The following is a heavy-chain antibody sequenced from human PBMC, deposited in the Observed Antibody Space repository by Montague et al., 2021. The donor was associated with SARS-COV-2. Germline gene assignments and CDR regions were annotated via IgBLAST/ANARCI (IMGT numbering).Heavy chain of an antibody. CDR1: GDSISGFY. D-gene: IGHD6-13*01. CDR3: ARGVVAAPDTSDY. Sequence: SQTLSLTCTVSGDSISGFYWNWIRQPPGKGLEWIGKIYYSGITNYNPSLKSRVTISVDTSKNQFSLKLISMTAADTALYYCARGVVAAPDTSDYWGQGTLVTVSS. CDR2: IYYSGIT. V-gene: IGHV4-59*13. J-gene: IGHJ4*02.